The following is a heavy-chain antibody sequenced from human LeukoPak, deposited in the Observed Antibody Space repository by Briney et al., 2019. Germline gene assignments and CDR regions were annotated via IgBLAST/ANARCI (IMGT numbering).Heavy chain of an antibody. CDR3: ARDRRGSGSYYSVDAFDI. CDR2: ISSSGSTI. D-gene: IGHD3-10*01. CDR1: GFTFSSYE. V-gene: IGHV3-48*03. Sequence: GGSPRLSCAASGFTFSSYEMNWVRQAPGKGLEWVSYISSSGSTIYYADFVKGRFTISRDNAKNSLYLQMNSLRAEDTAVYYCARDRRGSGSYYSVDAFDIWGQGTMVTVSS. J-gene: IGHJ3*02.